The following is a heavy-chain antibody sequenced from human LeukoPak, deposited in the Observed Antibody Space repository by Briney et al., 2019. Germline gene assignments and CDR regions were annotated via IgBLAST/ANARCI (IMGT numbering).Heavy chain of an antibody. Sequence: ASVKVSCKASGYTFTAYYIHWVRQAPGQGLEWMGRINPKNGDTNYAQKFQDRVTMTRDTSMSAAYMELSRLRSDDTAAYYCARVWFGELLLFYWGQGTLVTVSS. J-gene: IGHJ4*02. CDR2: INPKNGDT. CDR3: ARVWFGELLLFY. V-gene: IGHV1-2*06. CDR1: GYTFTAYY. D-gene: IGHD3-10*01.